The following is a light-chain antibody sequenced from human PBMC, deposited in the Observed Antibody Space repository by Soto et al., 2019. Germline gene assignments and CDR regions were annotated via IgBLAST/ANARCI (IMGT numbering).Light chain of an antibody. CDR1: SSDIGTFSS. CDR2: GVS. V-gene: IGLV2-8*01. Sequence: QSALTQPPSASGSPGQSVTISCTGTSSDIGTFSSISWYQQYPGKAPKLMIFGVSQRPSGVPDRFSGSKSANTASLTVSGLQDEDEAEYYCSSQGGSDSLMVFGGGTKLTVL. CDR3: SSQGGSDSLMV. J-gene: IGLJ2*01.